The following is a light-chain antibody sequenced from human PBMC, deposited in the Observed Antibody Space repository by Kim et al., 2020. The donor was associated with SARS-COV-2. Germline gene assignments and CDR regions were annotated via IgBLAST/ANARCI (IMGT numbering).Light chain of an antibody. CDR1: SLRSYY. Sequence: GQTVRLTGQGDSLRSYYASWYQQKPGQAPVLVIYGKNNRPSGIPDRFSGSSSGNTASLTITGAQAEDEADYYCNSRDSSGNHLGVFGTGTKVTVL. CDR3: NSRDSSGNHLGV. CDR2: GKN. V-gene: IGLV3-19*01. J-gene: IGLJ1*01.